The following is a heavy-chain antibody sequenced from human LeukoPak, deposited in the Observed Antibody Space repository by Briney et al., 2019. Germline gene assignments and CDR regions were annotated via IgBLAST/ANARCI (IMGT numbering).Heavy chain of an antibody. J-gene: IGHJ4*02. Sequence: PSETLSLTCAVYDGSFSGYYWSWIRQPPGRGLQWIGSIYYSGSTYYKPSLKSRVTMSVDMSKNQFSLKLSSVTAADTAVYFCARTFYNVLTGYYVDRYHSWGQGTLVTVSS. D-gene: IGHD3-9*01. CDR1: DGSFSGYY. CDR3: ARTFYNVLTGYYVDRYHS. CDR2: IYYSGST. V-gene: IGHV4-34*10.